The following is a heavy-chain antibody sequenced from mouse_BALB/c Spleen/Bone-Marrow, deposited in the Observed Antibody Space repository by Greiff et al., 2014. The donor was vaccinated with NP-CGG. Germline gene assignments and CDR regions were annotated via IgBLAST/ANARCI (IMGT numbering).Heavy chain of an antibody. CDR1: GSTFSDYY. V-gene: IGHV5-4*02. Sequence: EVMLVESGGGLVKPGGSLNLSCAASGSTFSDYYMYWVRQTPEKRLECVATISDGGTYTFYPDSVKGRFTITRDNAKNNLYLQMSSLQSEDTAMYYCTRSGKRYGAMDYWGQGTSVTVSS. CDR2: ISDGGTYT. J-gene: IGHJ4*01. D-gene: IGHD2-10*02. CDR3: TRSGKRYGAMDY.